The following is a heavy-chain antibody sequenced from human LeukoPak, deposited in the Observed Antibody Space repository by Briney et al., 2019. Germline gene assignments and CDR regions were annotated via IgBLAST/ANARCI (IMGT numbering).Heavy chain of an antibody. D-gene: IGHD3-10*01. Sequence: QSGGSLRLSCAASGFTFSSHAMHWVRQAPGKGLEWVAVISYDGSNKYYADSVKGRFTISRDNSKNTLYLQMNSLRAEDTAVYYCARGRGVTMVRGLKTNWFDPWGQGTLVTVSS. CDR3: ARGRGVTMVRGLKTNWFDP. J-gene: IGHJ5*02. CDR2: ISYDGSNK. CDR1: GFTFSSHA. V-gene: IGHV3-30*04.